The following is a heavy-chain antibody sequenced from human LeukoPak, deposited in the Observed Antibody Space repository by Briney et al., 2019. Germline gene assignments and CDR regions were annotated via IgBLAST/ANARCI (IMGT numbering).Heavy chain of an antibody. CDR1: GFTFSSYG. J-gene: IGHJ4*02. CDR3: ARAARPSSGFDF. V-gene: IGHV3-33*08. CDR2: IWYDGSNK. Sequence: PGGSLRLSCAASGFTFSSYGMHWVRQAPGKGLEWVAVIWYDGSNKYYADSVKGRFTISRDNSKNTLYLQMNSLRAEDTAVYYCARAARPSSGFDFWGQGTLVTVSS. D-gene: IGHD6-19*01.